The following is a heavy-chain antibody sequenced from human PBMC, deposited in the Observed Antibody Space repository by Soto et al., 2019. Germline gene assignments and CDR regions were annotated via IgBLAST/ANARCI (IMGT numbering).Heavy chain of an antibody. CDR2: IYYSGST. CDR1: GGSISSGDYY. D-gene: IGHD1-26*01. V-gene: IGHV4-30-4*01. CDR3: SRTVGLGAMSVDY. Sequence: SETLSLTCTVSGGSISSGDYYWSWIRQPPGKGLEWIGYIYYSGSTYYNPSLKSRVTISVDRSKNQFSLKLSSVTAADTAVYYCSRTVGLGAMSVDYWCQGTXVTVSS. J-gene: IGHJ4*02.